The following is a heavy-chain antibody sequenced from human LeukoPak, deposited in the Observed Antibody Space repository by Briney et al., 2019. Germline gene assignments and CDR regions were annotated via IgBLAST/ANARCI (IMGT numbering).Heavy chain of an antibody. CDR2: INPNSGGT. V-gene: IGHV1-2*04. J-gene: IGHJ4*02. CDR1: GYTFTGYY. Sequence: ASVKVSCKASGYTFTGYYMHWVRQAPGQGLEWMGWINPNSGGTNYAQKFQGWVTMTRDTSISTAYMELSRLRSDDTAVCYCARSTLGIAAAPDYWGQGTLVTVSS. CDR3: ARSTLGIAAAPDY. D-gene: IGHD6-13*01.